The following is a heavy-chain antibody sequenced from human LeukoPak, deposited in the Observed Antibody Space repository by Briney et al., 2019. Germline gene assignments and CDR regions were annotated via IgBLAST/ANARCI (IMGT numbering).Heavy chain of an antibody. CDR3: ARVDYYGSGSYHPFFDY. D-gene: IGHD3-10*01. CDR1: GGSISSGGYS. V-gene: IGHV4-30-4*07. Sequence: PSQTLSLTCAVSGGSISSGGYSWSWIRQPPGKGLEWIEYIYYSGSTYYNPSLKSRITISVDTSKNQFSLKLSSVTAADTAVYYCARVDYYGSGSYHPFFDYWGQGTLVTVSS. CDR2: IYYSGST. J-gene: IGHJ4*02.